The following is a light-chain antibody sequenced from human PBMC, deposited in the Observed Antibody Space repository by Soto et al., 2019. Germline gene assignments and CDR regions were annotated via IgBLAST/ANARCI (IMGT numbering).Light chain of an antibody. CDR1: SSNIGAAYD. V-gene: IGLV1-40*01. Sequence: QSVRTQPPSVSGAPGQRVTISCTGSSSNIGAAYDVHWYQQFPGTAPKLLIFGDSNRPSGVPDRFSGSKSGTSASLAITGLQAEDEADYYCQSYDNSLSAYVFGTGTKVTVL. CDR2: GDS. J-gene: IGLJ1*01. CDR3: QSYDNSLSAYV.